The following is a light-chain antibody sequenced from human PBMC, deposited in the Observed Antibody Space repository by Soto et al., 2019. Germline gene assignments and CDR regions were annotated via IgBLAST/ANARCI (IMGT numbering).Light chain of an antibody. CDR3: QQRSYWLS. Sequence: EIVLTQSPATLSLSPGERATLSCRASQSVSNYLAWYQQKPGQAPRLLIYEASNRASGIPARFSGSGSGTDFTLTISSPEPEDFAVYYCQQRSYWLSFGGGTKVDIK. V-gene: IGKV3-11*01. CDR2: EAS. J-gene: IGKJ4*01. CDR1: QSVSNY.